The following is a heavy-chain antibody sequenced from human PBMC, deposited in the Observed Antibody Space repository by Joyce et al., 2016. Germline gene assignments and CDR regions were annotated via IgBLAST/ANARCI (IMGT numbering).Heavy chain of an antibody. CDR3: ARLEVVLSAAAKKADWYFDL. CDR2: IYSSGNT. CDR1: DGSINNNY. V-gene: IGHV4-59*01. D-gene: IGHD2-2*01. Sequence: QVQLQESGPGLVKPSETLSLTCTVSDGSINNNYWSWIRQPPGKGLEWIAYIYSSGNTNYNPSLKSRVTISADTSKNQFSLKRSCVTAADTALYFCARLEVVLSAAAKKADWYFDLWGRGTLVTVSS. J-gene: IGHJ2*01.